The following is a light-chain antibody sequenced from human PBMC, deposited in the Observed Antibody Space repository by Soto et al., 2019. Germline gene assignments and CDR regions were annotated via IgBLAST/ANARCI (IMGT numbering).Light chain of an antibody. CDR2: AAS. CDR1: QAIRND. Sequence: DIQMTQSPSSLSASVGDRITITCRASQAIRNDLAWFQQTPGKAPKRLIYAASTLHSGVPSRFSGTGSGTDFTLTISSLQPDDFATYFCLQVRSYQWKFGRGP. V-gene: IGKV1-17*01. CDR3: LQVRSYQWK. J-gene: IGKJ1*01.